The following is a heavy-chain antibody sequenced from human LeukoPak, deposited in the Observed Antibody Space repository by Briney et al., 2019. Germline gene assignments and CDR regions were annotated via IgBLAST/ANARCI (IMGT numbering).Heavy chain of an antibody. Sequence: GGSLRLSCAASGFTFSSYWMSWVRQAPGKGLEWVANIKQDRSDEYYVDSVKGRFTISRDNAKNSLYLQMSSLRAEDTAVYYCARTAVAGTNWFGHDYWGQGTLVTVSS. CDR2: IKQDRSDE. V-gene: IGHV3-7*03. CDR1: GFTFSSYW. CDR3: ARTAVAGTNWFGHDY. J-gene: IGHJ4*02. D-gene: IGHD6-19*01.